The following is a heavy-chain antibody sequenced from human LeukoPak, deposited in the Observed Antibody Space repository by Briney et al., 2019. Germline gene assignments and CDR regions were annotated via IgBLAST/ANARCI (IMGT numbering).Heavy chain of an antibody. D-gene: IGHD3-16*01. Sequence: PGGSLRLSCAASGFTFSSYSMNWVRQAPGKGLEWVSSISSSSYIYYADSVKGRFTISRDNAKNSLYLQMNSLRAEDTAVYYCARDDYVWGRLLDYWGQGTLVTVSS. CDR2: ISSSSYI. J-gene: IGHJ4*02. CDR1: GFTFSSYS. V-gene: IGHV3-21*01. CDR3: ARDDYVWGRLLDY.